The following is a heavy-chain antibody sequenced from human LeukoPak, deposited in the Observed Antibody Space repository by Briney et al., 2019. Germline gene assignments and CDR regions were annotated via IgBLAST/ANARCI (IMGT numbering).Heavy chain of an antibody. J-gene: IGHJ1*01. CDR3: ATTFSGYVSNWPAYFHH. D-gene: IGHD6-25*01. CDR2: MCISADT. CDR1: GGSISNWC. Sequence: PSETLSLTCSVSGGSISNWCWSWIRQPAGKGLEWIAHMCISADTNYKPSLKSRLTMSADMSNNEISLKLTSVTASDTAVYYCATTFSGYVSNWPAYFHHWGQGTLVTVSS. V-gene: IGHV4-4*07.